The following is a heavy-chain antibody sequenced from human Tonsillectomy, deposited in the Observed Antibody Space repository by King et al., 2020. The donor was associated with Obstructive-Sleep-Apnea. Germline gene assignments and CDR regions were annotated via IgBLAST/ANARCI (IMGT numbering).Heavy chain of an antibody. CDR2: IDWDDAK. D-gene: IGHD3-9*01. Sequence: VTLKESGPALVKPTQTLTLTCTFSGFSLSTSGMCVNWIRQPPGKALEWLARIDWDDAKYYSTSLKTRLTISKDTSKNQVALTMTNMDPVDTATYYCARIGYFDMGGDYWGQGTLVTVSS. CDR3: ARIGYFDMGGDY. V-gene: IGHV2-70*11. CDR1: GFSLSTSGMC. J-gene: IGHJ4*02.